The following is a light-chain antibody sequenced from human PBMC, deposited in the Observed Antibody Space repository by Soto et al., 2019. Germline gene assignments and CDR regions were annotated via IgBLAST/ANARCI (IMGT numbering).Light chain of an antibody. CDR2: QAS. Sequence: DIQMTQSPSTLSASVGDRVTITCRASQSISSWLAWYQQKPGKAPKLPIYQASSLQSGVPSRFSGSGSETEFTLTISSLLPDDFATYFCQQYKSYFRTFGQGTKVDIK. J-gene: IGKJ1*01. V-gene: IGKV1-5*03. CDR1: QSISSW. CDR3: QQYKSYFRT.